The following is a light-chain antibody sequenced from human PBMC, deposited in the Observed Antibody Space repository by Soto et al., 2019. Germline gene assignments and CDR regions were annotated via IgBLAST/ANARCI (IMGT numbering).Light chain of an antibody. CDR3: SSYTSSSTYV. Sequence: QSDLTQAASVSGSPGQSISISCPGTSIDVGCYNYVSWYQQHPGKAPKLMIYDVTNRPSGVSNRFSGSKSGNTASLTISGLQAEDEADYYCSSYTSSSTYVFGTGTKVTVL. V-gene: IGLV2-14*01. CDR2: DVT. J-gene: IGLJ1*01. CDR1: SIDVGCYNY.